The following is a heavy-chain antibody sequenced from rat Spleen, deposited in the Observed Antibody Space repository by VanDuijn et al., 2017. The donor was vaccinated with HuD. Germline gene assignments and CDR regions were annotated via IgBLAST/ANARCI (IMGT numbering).Heavy chain of an antibody. CDR2: IPSGGST. CDR1: GFSLTSYG. V-gene: IGHV2S8*01. Sequence: QVQLKESGPDLVQPSQTLSLTCTVSGFSLTSYGVSWVRQPPGKGLEWIAAIPSGGSTYYNSVLKSRLSISRDTSKSQVFLKMNSLQTEDTAMYFCARSYPGVMDAWGQGASVTVSS. CDR3: ARSYPGVMDA. J-gene: IGHJ4*01. D-gene: IGHD1-4*01.